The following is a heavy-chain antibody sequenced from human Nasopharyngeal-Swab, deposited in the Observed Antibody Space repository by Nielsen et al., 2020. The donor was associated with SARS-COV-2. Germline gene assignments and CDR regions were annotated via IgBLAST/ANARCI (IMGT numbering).Heavy chain of an antibody. D-gene: IGHD2-15*01. Sequence: LQAPGKGLEWIGYIYYSGSTNYNPSLKSRVTISVDTSKNQFSLKLSSVTAADTAVYYCASTDCSGGSCYSHYYYYMDVWGKGTTVTVSS. J-gene: IGHJ6*03. CDR3: ASTDCSGGSCYSHYYYYMDV. V-gene: IGHV4-59*01. CDR2: IYYSGST.